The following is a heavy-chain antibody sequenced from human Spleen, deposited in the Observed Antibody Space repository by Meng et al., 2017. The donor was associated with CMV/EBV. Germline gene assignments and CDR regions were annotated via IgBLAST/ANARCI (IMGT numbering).Heavy chain of an antibody. J-gene: IGHJ3*02. CDR2: ISSSSSYI. CDR1: GFTFSSYS. D-gene: IGHD3-16*01. CDR3: ARRLADYDAFDI. Sequence: GGSLRLSCAASGFTFSSYSMNWVRQAPGKGLEWVSSISSSSSYIYYADLVKVRFTISRDNAKNSLYLQMNSLRAEDTAVYDWARRLADYDAFDIWGQGTKVTVSS. V-gene: IGHV3-21*01.